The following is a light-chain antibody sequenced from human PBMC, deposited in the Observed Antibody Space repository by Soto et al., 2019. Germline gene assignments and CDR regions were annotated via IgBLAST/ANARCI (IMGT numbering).Light chain of an antibody. CDR3: QQYYDWPT. CDR2: GLS. J-gene: IGKJ1*01. CDR1: ESVSSN. V-gene: IGKV3-15*01. Sequence: EIVMTQSPAPLSVSPGERATLSCRASESVSSNLAWYQQKPGQAPRLLIYGLSIRAPGVPARFSVSGSGTEFTLTISSLQSEDFAVYFCQQYYDWPTLGQGTKVDIK.